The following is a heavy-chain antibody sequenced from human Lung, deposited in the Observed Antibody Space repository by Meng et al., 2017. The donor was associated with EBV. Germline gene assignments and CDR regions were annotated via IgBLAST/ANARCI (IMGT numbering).Heavy chain of an antibody. D-gene: IGHD2-2*01. CDR1: GYTFNREA. J-gene: IGHJ4*02. Sequence: QIQLVQSGPELKKPGASVQVSCKASGYTFNREAITWVRQVPGQGLEWMGWVRVYNGNTNYAQRFQGRITMTTDTSTSTAYMELRNLRSDDTAVYYCARFYCSSTSCPHVLFDYWGQGTMVTVAA. V-gene: IGHV1-18*01. CDR3: ARFYCSSTSCPHVLFDY. CDR2: VRVYNGNT.